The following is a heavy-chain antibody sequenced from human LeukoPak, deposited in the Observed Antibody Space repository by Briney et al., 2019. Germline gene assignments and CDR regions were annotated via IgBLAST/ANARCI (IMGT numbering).Heavy chain of an antibody. CDR2: ISNSGTT. CDR3: ARKVVVTSSPDAFYI. D-gene: IGHD2-21*02. Sequence: KTSETLSLTCVVSGDSVTSGGYYGTWIRHHPGKGLEWIGYISNSGTTSYNPSLKSRVSISVDTSHNQFSLRLTSVTAADTAVYYCARKVVVTSSPDAFYIWGQGTMVTVSS. CDR1: GDSVTSGGYY. V-gene: IGHV4-31*11. J-gene: IGHJ3*02.